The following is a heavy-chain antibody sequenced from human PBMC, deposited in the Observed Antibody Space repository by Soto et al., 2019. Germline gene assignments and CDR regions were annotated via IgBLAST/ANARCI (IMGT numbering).Heavy chain of an antibody. V-gene: IGHV3-23*01. J-gene: IGHJ4*02. CDR1: GFTFSSYS. Sequence: EVQLLESGGGLEQPGGSQRLSCAASGFTFSSYSMSWVCQAPGKGLEWVSLISGSGGNTYYADSVKGRFTVSRDNSKSTLFLQMNSLRAEDTAVYYCARGRSQTSFSFEYWGQGTLVTVSS. CDR3: ARGRSQTSFSFEY. CDR2: ISGSGGNT.